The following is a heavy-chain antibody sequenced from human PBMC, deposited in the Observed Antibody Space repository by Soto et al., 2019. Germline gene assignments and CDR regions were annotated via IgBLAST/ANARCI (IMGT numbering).Heavy chain of an antibody. Sequence: RQAPGKGLEWVSYISSGSKTIYYAESVRGRFTVSRDNARNSQYLQMNSLRDEDTAVYYCAREDILGVRSFDYWGQGTLVTVSS. CDR3: AREDILGVRSFDY. J-gene: IGHJ4*02. CDR2: ISSGSKTI. V-gene: IGHV3-48*02. D-gene: IGHD3-9*01.